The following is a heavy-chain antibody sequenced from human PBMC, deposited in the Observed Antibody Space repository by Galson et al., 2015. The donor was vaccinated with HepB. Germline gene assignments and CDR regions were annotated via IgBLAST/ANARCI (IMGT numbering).Heavy chain of an antibody. Sequence: SVKVSCKASGYSFTDYYMHWVRQAPGQGLEWMGWINPNSGGTNYAQKFQGRVTMTRDTSISTAYMELSRLRSDDTAVYYCARAYYYASGGSNYYYGMDVWGQGTTVTVSS. CDR3: ARAYYYASGGSNYYYGMDV. CDR2: INPNSGGT. CDR1: GYSFTDYY. J-gene: IGHJ6*02. D-gene: IGHD3-22*01. V-gene: IGHV1-2*02.